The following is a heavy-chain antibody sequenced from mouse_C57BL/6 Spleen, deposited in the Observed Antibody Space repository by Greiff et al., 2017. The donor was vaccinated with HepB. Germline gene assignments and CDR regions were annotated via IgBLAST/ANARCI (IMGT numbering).Heavy chain of an antibody. CDR1: GYTFTSYW. V-gene: IGHV1-55*01. Sequence: QVQLKQPGAELVKPGASVKMSCKASGYTFTSYWITWVKQRPGQGLEWIGDIYPGSGSTNYNEKFKSKATLTVDTSYSTAYMQLSSLTSEDSAVYYCAMSWSNYFDYWGQGTTLTVSS. CDR3: AMSWSNYFDY. D-gene: IGHD5-1*01. J-gene: IGHJ2*01. CDR2: IYPGSGST.